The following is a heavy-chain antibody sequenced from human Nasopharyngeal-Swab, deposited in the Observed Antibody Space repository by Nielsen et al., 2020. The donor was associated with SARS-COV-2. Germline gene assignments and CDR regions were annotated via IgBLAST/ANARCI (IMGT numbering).Heavy chain of an antibody. V-gene: IGHV3-74*01. CDR2: MNAAGTTI. J-gene: IGHJ4*02. Sequence: GSLRLSCAGSGFTFSNSWMHWVRQVPGKGLVWVSRMNAAGTTIIYADSVKGRFTISRDNAKNTLYLQMNSLGAEDTAVYYCSLAGNYRFDFWGQGTLVTVSS. D-gene: IGHD3-16*02. CDR3: SLAGNYRFDF. CDR1: GFTFSNSW.